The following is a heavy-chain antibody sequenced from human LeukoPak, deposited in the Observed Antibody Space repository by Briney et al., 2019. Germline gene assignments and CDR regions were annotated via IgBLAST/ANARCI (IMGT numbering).Heavy chain of an antibody. V-gene: IGHV3-7*04. J-gene: IGHJ4*02. CDR2: IKRDGSKK. CDR3: TRVGYIDEGIDY. CDR1: GFTSSSYR. Sequence: GGSLRLSCAASGFTSSSYRMSWVRQAPGEGLEWVSNIKRDGSKKSYVDSVKGRFTISRDNAKNSLYLQMNSLRAEDTAIYYCTRVGYIDEGIDYWGQGTLVTVSS. D-gene: IGHD5-24*01.